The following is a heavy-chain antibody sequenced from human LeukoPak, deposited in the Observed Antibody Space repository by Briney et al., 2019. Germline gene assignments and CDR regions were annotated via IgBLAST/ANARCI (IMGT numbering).Heavy chain of an antibody. CDR2: INPNSGGT. CDR1: GYTFTGYY. D-gene: IGHD3-9*01. J-gene: IGHJ4*02. CDR3: ARVAVLRYFDWSPEFDY. V-gene: IGHV1-2*06. Sequence: ASVKVSCKASGYTFTGYYMHWVRQAPGQGLEWMGRINPNSGGTNYAQKFQGRVTMTRDTSISTAYMELSRLRSDDTAVYYCARVAVLRYFDWSPEFDYWGQGTLVTVSS.